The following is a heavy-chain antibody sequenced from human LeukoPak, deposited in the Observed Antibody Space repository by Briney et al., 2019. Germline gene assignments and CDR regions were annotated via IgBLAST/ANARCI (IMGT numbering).Heavy chain of an antibody. Sequence: SGTLSLTCAVSGGSISSSNWWSWVRQPPGKGLEWIGEIYHSGSTNYNPSLKSRVTISVDKSKNQFSLKLSSVIAADTAVYYCARNRRYSSSSIFDYWGQGTLVTVSS. CDR2: IYHSGST. CDR1: GGSISSSNW. CDR3: ARNRRYSSSSIFDY. V-gene: IGHV4-4*02. J-gene: IGHJ4*02. D-gene: IGHD6-6*01.